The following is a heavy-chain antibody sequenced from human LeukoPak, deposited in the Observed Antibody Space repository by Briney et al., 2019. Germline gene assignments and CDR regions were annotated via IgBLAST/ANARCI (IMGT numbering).Heavy chain of an antibody. CDR1: GASISSSSYY. CDR2: IYYSGST. J-gene: IGHJ6*03. D-gene: IGHD6-13*01. Sequence: PSETLSLACTVSGASISSSSYYWGWVRQPPGKGLGWVVSIYYSGSTYYNPSLKSRVTISVDTSKNQFSLKLSSVTAADTAVYYCARTQVGRIAAAYYYYMDVWGKGTTVTVSS. CDR3: ARTQVGRIAAAYYYYMDV. V-gene: IGHV4-39*07.